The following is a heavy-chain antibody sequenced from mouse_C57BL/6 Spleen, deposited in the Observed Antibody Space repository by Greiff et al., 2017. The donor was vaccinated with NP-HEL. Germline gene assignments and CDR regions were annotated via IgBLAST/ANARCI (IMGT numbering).Heavy chain of an antibody. CDR2: ISGGGGNT. V-gene: IGHV5-9*01. CDR1: GFTFSSYT. CDR3: ARHGGYYESWFAY. D-gene: IGHD2-4*01. J-gene: IGHJ3*01. Sequence: EVKLVESGGGLVKPGGSLKLSCAASGFTFSSYTMSWVRQTPEKRLEWVATISGGGGNTYYPDSVKGRFTISRDNAKNPLYLQMSSLRSEDTALYYCARHGGYYESWFAYWGQGTLVTVSA.